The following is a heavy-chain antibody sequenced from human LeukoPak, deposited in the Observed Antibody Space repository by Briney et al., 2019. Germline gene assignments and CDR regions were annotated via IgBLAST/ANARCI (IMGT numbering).Heavy chain of an antibody. CDR1: GGSISNSY. J-gene: IGHJ4*02. D-gene: IGHD5-24*01. V-gene: IGHV4-59*01. Sequence: PSETLSLTCTVSGGSISNSYWSWIRQPPGKGLQWIGYIYYSGNTNYNPSLKSRVTISVDTSKNQFSLKLNSVTAADRAVYYCHYRRNGNNYHDFWGQGTLVTVSS. CDR3: HYRRNGNNYHDF. CDR2: IYYSGNT.